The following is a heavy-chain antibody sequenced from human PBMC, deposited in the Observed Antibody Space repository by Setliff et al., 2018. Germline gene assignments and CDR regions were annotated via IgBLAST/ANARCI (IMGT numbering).Heavy chain of an antibody. CDR2: IYSSGST. V-gene: IGHV4-4*08. Sequence: PSETLSLTCNVSGASISSHAWSWIRQPPGKGLEWIGYIYSSGSTNYNPSLKSRATMSVDTSKSQLSLKLSSVTAADTAVYYCERRQLGTMENYWGPGALVTV. J-gene: IGHJ4*02. CDR1: GASISSHA. CDR3: ERRQLGTMENY. D-gene: IGHD2-2*01.